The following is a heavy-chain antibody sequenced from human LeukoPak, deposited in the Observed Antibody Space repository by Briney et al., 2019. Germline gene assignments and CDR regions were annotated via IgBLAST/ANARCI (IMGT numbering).Heavy chain of an antibody. CDR2: IYYRST. J-gene: IGHJ3*02. Sequence: SETLSLTCTVSGGSISSYYWSCIRQPPGKGREGIGYIYYRSTNYNPSLKSRVTISIDTSKHQLSLTLSSVTAADTDVYYCARSYTGLAAFDIWGQETMVTVSS. CDR3: ARSYTGLAAFDI. V-gene: IGHV4-59*08. CDR1: GGSISSYY. D-gene: IGHD3-16*01.